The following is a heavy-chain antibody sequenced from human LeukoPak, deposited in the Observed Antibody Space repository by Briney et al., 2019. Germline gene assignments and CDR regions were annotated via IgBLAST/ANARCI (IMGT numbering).Heavy chain of an antibody. CDR3: AKDIKVGAESTYYYYGMDV. CDR1: GFTFDDYA. CDR2: ISWNSGSI. Sequence: GGSLRLSCAASGFTFDDYAMHWVRQAPGKGLEWVSGISWNSGSIGYAGSVKGRFTISRDNAKNSLYLQMNSLRAEDTALYYCAKDIKVGAESTYYYYGMDVWGQGTTVTVSS. V-gene: IGHV3-9*01. D-gene: IGHD1-26*01. J-gene: IGHJ6*02.